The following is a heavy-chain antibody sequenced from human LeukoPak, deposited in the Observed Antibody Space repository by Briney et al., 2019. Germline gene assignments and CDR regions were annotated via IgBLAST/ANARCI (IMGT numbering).Heavy chain of an antibody. CDR3: ARGVYSSGWYPDYFDY. CDR2: IKQDGSGE. J-gene: IGHJ4*02. CDR1: GFTFSSYW. D-gene: IGHD6-19*01. Sequence: PGGSLRLSCAASGFTFSSYWMSWVRQAPGKGLEWVANIKQDGSGEYYVDSVKGRFTISRDNAENSVYLQMNSLRAEDTALYYCARGVYSSGWYPDYFDYWGQGTLVTVS. V-gene: IGHV3-7*01.